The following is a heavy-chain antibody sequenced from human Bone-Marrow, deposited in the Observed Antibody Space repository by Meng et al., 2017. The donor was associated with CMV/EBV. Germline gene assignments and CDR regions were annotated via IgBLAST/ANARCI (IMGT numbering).Heavy chain of an antibody. Sequence: GGSLRLSCAASGFTFDDNTMHWVRQAPGKGLEWVSLIALDSSNTVYADSVKGRFTISRDNSKDSLYLQMNSLRAEDTAFYYCAKDIDGYMYFDYWGQGTLVTVSS. D-gene: IGHD5-24*01. CDR3: AKDIDGYMYFDY. CDR1: GFTFDDNT. CDR2: IALDSSNT. J-gene: IGHJ4*02. V-gene: IGHV3-43*01.